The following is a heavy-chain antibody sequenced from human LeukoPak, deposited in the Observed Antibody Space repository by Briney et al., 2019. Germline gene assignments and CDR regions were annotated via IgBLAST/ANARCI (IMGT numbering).Heavy chain of an antibody. Sequence: GGSLRLSCAASGFTFSSYWMSWVRQAPGKGLEWVANIKQDGSEKYYVDSVKGRFTVSRDNSRNTLSLQMNSLRVEDTAVYYCAKERDPWGSTTNCYLDYWGQGALVTVSS. D-gene: IGHD2-2*01. CDR3: AKERDPWGSTTNCYLDY. V-gene: IGHV3-7*01. CDR1: GFTFSSYW. CDR2: IKQDGSEK. J-gene: IGHJ4*02.